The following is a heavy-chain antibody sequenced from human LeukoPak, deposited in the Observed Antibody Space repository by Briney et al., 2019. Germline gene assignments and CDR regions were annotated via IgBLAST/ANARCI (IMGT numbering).Heavy chain of an antibody. D-gene: IGHD1-26*01. V-gene: IGHV3-23*01. CDR2: ISGRGGST. Sequence: GGSLRLSCAASGFTFSSYAMSWVRQAPGKGLEWVSAISGRGGSTYYADSVKGRFTISRDNSKNTLYLQMNSLRAEDTAVYYCAKTLEEWELPPTGYWGQGTLVTVSS. CDR1: GFTFSSYA. J-gene: IGHJ4*02. CDR3: AKTLEEWELPPTGY.